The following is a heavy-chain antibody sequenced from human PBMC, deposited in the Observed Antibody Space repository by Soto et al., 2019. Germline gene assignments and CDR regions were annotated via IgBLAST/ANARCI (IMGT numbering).Heavy chain of an antibody. CDR1: GDSISTSY. Sequence: QVQLQESGPGLVKPSETLSLTCSVSGDSISTSYLSWLRQSPGMGLEWIGYLFYSGVTKCNPSLKSRVTMSADASKNQFFLNLTSLTAADTGFYYCARHSGGSRGRFDPWGQGILVTVSS. CDR2: LFYSGVT. CDR3: ARHSGGSRGRFDP. J-gene: IGHJ5*02. D-gene: IGHD2-15*01. V-gene: IGHV4-59*01.